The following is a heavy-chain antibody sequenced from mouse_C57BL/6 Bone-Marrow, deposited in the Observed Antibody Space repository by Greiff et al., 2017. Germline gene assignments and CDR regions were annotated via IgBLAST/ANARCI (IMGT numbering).Heavy chain of an antibody. J-gene: IGHJ1*03. V-gene: IGHV5-17*01. CDR3: ARGASNYGYFDV. Sequence: EVKLVESGGGLVKPGGSLKLSCAASGFTFSDYGMHWVRQAPEKGLEWVAYISSGSSTIYYADTVKGRFTISRDNAKNTLFLQMTSLRSEDTAMYYCARGASNYGYFDVWGTGTTVTVSS. D-gene: IGHD2-10*02. CDR1: GFTFSDYG. CDR2: ISSGSSTI.